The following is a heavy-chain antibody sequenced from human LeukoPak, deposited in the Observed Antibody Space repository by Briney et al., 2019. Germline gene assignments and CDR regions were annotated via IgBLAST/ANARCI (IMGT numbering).Heavy chain of an antibody. V-gene: IGHV1-46*01. CDR2: INPSGGST. Sequence: ASVKVSCKASGYTFTSYYMHWVRQAPGQGLEWMGIINPSGGSTSYAQKFQGRVTMTRDMSTSTVYMELSSLRSEDTAVYYCARGLLWFGELFIGTIFDYWGQGTLVTVSS. CDR1: GYTFTSYY. J-gene: IGHJ4*02. CDR3: ARGLLWFGELFIGTIFDY. D-gene: IGHD3-10*01.